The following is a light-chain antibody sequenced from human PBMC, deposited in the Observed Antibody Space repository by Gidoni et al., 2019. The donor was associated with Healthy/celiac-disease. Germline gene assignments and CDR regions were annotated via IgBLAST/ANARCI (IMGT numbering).Light chain of an antibody. Sequence: DIQITQSPSTLSASVGDRVTITCRASQSISSWLAWYQQKPGKAPKLLIYKASSLESGVPSRFSGSGSGTEFTLTISSLQPDDFATYYCQQYNSNSVHFGQGTKLEIK. V-gene: IGKV1-5*03. CDR2: KAS. J-gene: IGKJ2*01. CDR3: QQYNSNSVH. CDR1: QSISSW.